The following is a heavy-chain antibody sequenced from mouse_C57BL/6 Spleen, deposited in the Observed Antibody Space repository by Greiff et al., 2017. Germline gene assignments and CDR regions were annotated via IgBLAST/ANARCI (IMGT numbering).Heavy chain of an antibody. J-gene: IGHJ2*01. CDR2: IYPGSGST. D-gene: IGHD3-3*01. CDR3: ARGTGDYFDD. CDR1: GYTFTSYW. V-gene: IGHV1-55*01. Sequence: QVQLKQPGAELVKPGASVKMSCKASGYTFTSYWITWVKQRPGQGLEWIGDIYPGSGSTNYNEKFKSKATLTVDTSSSTAYMQLSSLTSEDSAVYYCARGTGDYFDDWGQGTTLTVSS.